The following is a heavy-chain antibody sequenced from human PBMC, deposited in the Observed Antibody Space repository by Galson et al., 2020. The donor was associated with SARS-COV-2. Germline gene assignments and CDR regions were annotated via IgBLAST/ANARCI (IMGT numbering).Heavy chain of an antibody. J-gene: IGHJ4*02. V-gene: IGHV3-30-3*01. D-gene: IGHD2-21*01. Sequence: TGGSLRLSCAASGFSFSIYAMHWVRQAPGKGLEWVALTSFDESNKNYAESVKGRFIVSRDNYKNTLYLQMNSLRGEDTAIYYCARATRRPGVVGADFDYWGQGTLVTVSS. CDR3: ARATRRPGVVGADFDY. CDR1: GFSFSIYA. CDR2: TSFDESNK.